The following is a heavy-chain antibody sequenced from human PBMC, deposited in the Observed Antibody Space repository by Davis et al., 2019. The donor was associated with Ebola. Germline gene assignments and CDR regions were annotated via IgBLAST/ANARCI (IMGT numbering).Heavy chain of an antibody. V-gene: IGHV3-7*01. CDR3: ARDRRSSGWSGDYFDY. D-gene: IGHD6-19*01. CDR1: GFTFSSYW. CDR2: IKQDGSEK. Sequence: GGSLRLSCAASGFTFSSYWMSWVRQAPGKGLEWVANIKQDGSEKYYVDSVKGRFTISRDNAKNSLYLQMNSLRAEDTAVYYCARDRRSSGWSGDYFDYWGQGTLVTVSS. J-gene: IGHJ4*02.